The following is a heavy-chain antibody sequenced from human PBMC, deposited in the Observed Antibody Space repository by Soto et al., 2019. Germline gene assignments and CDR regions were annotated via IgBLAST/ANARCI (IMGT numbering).Heavy chain of an antibody. CDR2: INAGNGDT. CDR1: GYTFTSYA. CDR3: XXXXXXXSITSGGMDV. J-gene: IGHJ6*02. D-gene: IGHD3-10*01. V-gene: IGHV1-3*01. Sequence: QVQLVQSGAEVKKPGASVKVSCKASGYTFTSYAMHWVRQAPGQRLEWMGWINAGNGDTKYSQKFQGRVTITRDTSASTAXXXXXXLXXXXXXXXXXXXXXXXXSITSGGMDVWGQGTTVTVSS.